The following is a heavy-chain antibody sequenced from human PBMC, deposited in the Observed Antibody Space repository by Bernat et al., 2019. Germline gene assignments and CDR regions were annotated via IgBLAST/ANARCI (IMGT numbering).Heavy chain of an antibody. CDR2: INPNSGGT. CDR1: GYTFTDFY. Sequence: QVQMVQSGAEVKKPGASVKVSCKASGYTFTDFYIHWVRQAPGQGLEWMGWINPNSGGTDYAQRFQGWVNVTRDTSITTAYMELSRLSSDDTAVYYCASGGRSTSGGVDYFDFWGQGTLVTVSS. D-gene: IGHD3-16*01. V-gene: IGHV1-2*04. CDR3: ASGGRSTSGGVDYFDF. J-gene: IGHJ4*02.